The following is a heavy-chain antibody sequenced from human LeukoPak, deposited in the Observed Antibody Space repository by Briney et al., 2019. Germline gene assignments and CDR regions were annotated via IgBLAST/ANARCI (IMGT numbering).Heavy chain of an antibody. Sequence: SETLSLTCTVSGGSISSYYWSWIRQPPGKGLEWIGYIYYSGSTNYNPSLKSRVTISVDTSKNQFSLKLSSVTAADTAVYYCARSTSSIYSYGYYFDYRGQGTLVTVSS. CDR2: IYYSGST. V-gene: IGHV4-59*01. J-gene: IGHJ4*02. CDR1: GGSISSYY. D-gene: IGHD5-18*01. CDR3: ARSTSSIYSYGYYFDY.